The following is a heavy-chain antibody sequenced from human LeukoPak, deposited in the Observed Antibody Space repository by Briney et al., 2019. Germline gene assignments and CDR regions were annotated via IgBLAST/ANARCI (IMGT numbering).Heavy chain of an antibody. D-gene: IGHD3-22*01. CDR2: IIPILGIA. J-gene: IGHJ6*02. CDR1: GGTFSSYA. CDR3: ARDPRKYYYASSGYPRLGPVTLGMDV. Sequence: GASVKVSCKASGGTFSSYAISWVRQAPGQGLEWMGRIIPILGIANYAQKFQGRVTITADKSTSTAYMELSSLRSEDTAVYYCARDPRKYYYASSGYPRLGPVTLGMDVWGQGTTVTVSS. V-gene: IGHV1-69*04.